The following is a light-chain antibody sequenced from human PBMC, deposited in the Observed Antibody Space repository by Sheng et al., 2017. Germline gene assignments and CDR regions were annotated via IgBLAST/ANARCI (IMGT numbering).Light chain of an antibody. V-gene: IGKV1-6*01. Sequence: GDRVTITCQASQDISNYLNWYQQKPGKVPKLLIYAASTLQSGVPSRFSGSGSDTDFTLTISSLQPEDFATYYCLQDYNSPYTFGQGTRLEMK. CDR3: LQDYNSPYT. J-gene: IGKJ2*01. CDR2: AAS. CDR1: QDISNY.